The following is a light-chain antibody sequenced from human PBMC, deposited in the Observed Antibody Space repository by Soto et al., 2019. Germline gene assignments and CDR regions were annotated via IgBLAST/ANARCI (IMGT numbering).Light chain of an antibody. CDR1: SSDVGGYDF. CDR3: SSYTRSTTLV. Sequence: QSVLTQPASVSGSPGQSITISCTGTSSDVGGYDFVSWYQQHPGKAPKLMIYDVSNRPSGVSDRFSGSKSGNTASLTISGLQAEDEADYYCSSYTRSTTLVFGGRTKLTVL. J-gene: IGLJ2*01. V-gene: IGLV2-14*03. CDR2: DVS.